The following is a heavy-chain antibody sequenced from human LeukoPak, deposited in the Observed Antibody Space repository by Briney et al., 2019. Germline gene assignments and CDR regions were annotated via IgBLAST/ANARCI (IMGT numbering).Heavy chain of an antibody. CDR3: AKRGASMITSGGVIAGDYFDD. J-gene: IGHJ4*02. CDR1: GFTFSSYG. D-gene: IGHD3-16*02. CDR2: IWYDGSNK. V-gene: IGHV3-33*06. Sequence: PGGSLRLSCAASGFTFSSYGMHWVRQAPGKGLEWVAVIWYDGSNKYYADSVKGRFTISRDDSKNTLYLQMDGLRAEDTAVYYCAKRGASMITSGGVIAGDYFDDWGQGALVTVSS.